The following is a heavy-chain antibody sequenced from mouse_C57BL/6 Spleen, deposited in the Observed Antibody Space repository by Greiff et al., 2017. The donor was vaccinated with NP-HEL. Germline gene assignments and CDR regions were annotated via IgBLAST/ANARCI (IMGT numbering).Heavy chain of an antibody. J-gene: IGHJ4*01. Sequence: EVQVVESGAELVKPGASVKLSCTASGFNIKDYYMHWVKQRPEQGLEWIGRIDPEDGETKYAPKFQGKATITADTSSNTAYLQLSSLTSEDTAVYYCARTLYGSSPYYAMDYWGQGTSVTVSS. V-gene: IGHV14-2*01. CDR2: IDPEDGET. CDR3: ARTLYGSSPYYAMDY. D-gene: IGHD1-1*01. CDR1: GFNIKDYY.